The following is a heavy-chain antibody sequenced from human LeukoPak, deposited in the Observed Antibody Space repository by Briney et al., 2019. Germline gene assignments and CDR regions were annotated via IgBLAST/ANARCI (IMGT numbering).Heavy chain of an antibody. CDR1: GGSISSSSYY. J-gene: IGHJ4*02. CDR2: IYYSGST. V-gene: IGHV4-39*07. D-gene: IGHD3-10*01. CDR3: ATPLYGSGRSFDH. Sequence: SETLSLTCTVSGGSISSSSYYWGWIRQPPGKGLEWIGSIYYSGSTYYNPSLKSRVTISLDTSKNQFSLKLSSVTAADTAVYYCATPLYGSGRSFDHWGQGTLVTVSS.